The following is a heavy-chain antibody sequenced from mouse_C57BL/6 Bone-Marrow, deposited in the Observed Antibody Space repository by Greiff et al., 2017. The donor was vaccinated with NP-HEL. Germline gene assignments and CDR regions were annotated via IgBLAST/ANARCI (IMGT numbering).Heavy chain of an antibody. CDR1: GYTFTSYG. V-gene: IGHV1-81*01. D-gene: IGHD1-1*02. J-gene: IGHJ2*01. Sequence: VKLLESGAELARPGASVKLSCKASGYTFTSYGISWVKQRTGQGLEWIGEIYPRSGNTYYNEKFKGKATLTADKSSSTAYMELRSLTSEDSAVYFCARRGLLYYYFDYWGQGTTLTVSS. CDR3: ARRGLLYYYFDY. CDR2: IYPRSGNT.